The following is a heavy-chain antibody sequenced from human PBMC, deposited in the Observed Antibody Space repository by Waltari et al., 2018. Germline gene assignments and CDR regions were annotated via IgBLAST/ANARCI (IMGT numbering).Heavy chain of an antibody. V-gene: IGHV4-4*02. J-gene: IGHJ4*02. CDR1: GDSMGSTDW. Sequence: QLQLQQSGPGLVKHSESLSLTCAVSGDSMGSTDWWSWVRQAPGKGLEWIGQVHRSGRTNYHPSFASRVTISVDTSNNPFSLKVPFPTAADTAMYYCARDRGKGIYLDSWGQGTLVTVSP. CDR2: VHRSGRT. D-gene: IGHD2-15*01. CDR3: ARDRGKGIYLDS.